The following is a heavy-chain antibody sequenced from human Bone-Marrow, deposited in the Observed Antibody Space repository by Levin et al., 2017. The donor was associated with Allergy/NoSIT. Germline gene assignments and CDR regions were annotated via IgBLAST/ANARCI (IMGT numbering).Heavy chain of an antibody. Sequence: GESLKISCAASGFTFSSYGMHWVRQAPGKGLEWVAVIWYDGSNKYYADSVKGRFTISRDNSKNTLYLQMNSLRAEDTAVYYCARDTAYYDFWSGSTGIAFDIWGQGTMVTVSS. J-gene: IGHJ3*02. CDR1: GFTFSSYG. V-gene: IGHV3-33*01. CDR2: IWYDGSNK. CDR3: ARDTAYYDFWSGSTGIAFDI. D-gene: IGHD3-3*01.